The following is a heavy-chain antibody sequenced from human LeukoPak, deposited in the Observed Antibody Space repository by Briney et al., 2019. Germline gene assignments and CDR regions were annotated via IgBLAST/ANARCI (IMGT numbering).Heavy chain of an antibody. Sequence: SETLSLTCTVSGGSISSSSYYWGWIRQPPGKGLEWIGYIYYSGSTNYNPSLKSRVTISVDTSKNQFSLKLSSVTAADTAVYYCARDLERNHAFDIWGQGTMVTVSS. CDR1: GGSISSSSYY. CDR2: IYYSGST. V-gene: IGHV4-61*01. D-gene: IGHD1-1*01. J-gene: IGHJ3*02. CDR3: ARDLERNHAFDI.